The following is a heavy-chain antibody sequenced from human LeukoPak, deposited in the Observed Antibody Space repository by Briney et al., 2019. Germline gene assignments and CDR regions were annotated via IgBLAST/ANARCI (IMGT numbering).Heavy chain of an antibody. J-gene: IGHJ4*02. D-gene: IGHD3-16*02. Sequence: ESGPTLVKPTQTLTLTCSFSGFSLSTRGVGVGLIRHPPGKGLEWLALSDWDDDKSYSPSLMSGLTITKDTDKNQLALTMTNMDPVDTATYYCAHGHDYVWGSYRYTTFDYWGQGTLVTVSS. CDR1: GFSLSTRGVG. V-gene: IGHV2-5*02. CDR2: SDWDDDK. CDR3: AHGHDYVWGSYRYTTFDY.